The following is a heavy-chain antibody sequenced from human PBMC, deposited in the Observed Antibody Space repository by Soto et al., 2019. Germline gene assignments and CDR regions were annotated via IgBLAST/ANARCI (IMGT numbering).Heavy chain of an antibody. D-gene: IGHD2-21*01. Sequence: PGGSLRLSCTASGFTFGDYAMSWVRQAPGKGLEWVGFIRSKTYGGTAEYAASVKGRFIMSRDDSKSIAYLQMNSLKTEDTAVHYCTRDQHITPWGQGTMVTVSS. CDR2: IRSKTYGGTA. V-gene: IGHV3-49*04. J-gene: IGHJ3*01. CDR3: TRDQHITP. CDR1: GFTFGDYA.